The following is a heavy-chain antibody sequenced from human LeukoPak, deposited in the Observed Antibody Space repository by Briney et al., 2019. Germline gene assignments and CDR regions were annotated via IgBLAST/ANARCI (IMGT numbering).Heavy chain of an antibody. J-gene: IGHJ4*02. D-gene: IGHD5-12*01. V-gene: IGHV3-21*01. Sequence: PGGSLRLSCAASGFTFSSYSMNWVRQAPGKGLEWVSSISSSSSYIYYADSVKGRFTISRDNAKNSLYLQMNSLRAEDTAVYYCARDVGGATIEYYFDFWCQGTLVTVAS. CDR1: GFTFSSYS. CDR3: ARDVGGATIEYYFDF. CDR2: ISSSSSYI.